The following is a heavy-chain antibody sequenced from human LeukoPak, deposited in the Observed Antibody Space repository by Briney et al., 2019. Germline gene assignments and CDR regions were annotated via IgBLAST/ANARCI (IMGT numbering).Heavy chain of an antibody. V-gene: IGHV4-39*01. CDR2: IHYSGNT. D-gene: IGHD3-3*01. J-gene: IGHJ4*02. CDR3: ARLGAGPTYYDVWSGYSSFYLDY. Sequence: SETLSLTCTVSGGSTSSSNYYWGWIRQPPGKGLEWIGGIHYSGNTYYNPSLTSRVTISVDTSKNQFSLKLSSATAADTAVYYCARLGAGPTYYDVWSGYSSFYLDYWGQGTLVTVSS. CDR1: GGSTSSSNYY.